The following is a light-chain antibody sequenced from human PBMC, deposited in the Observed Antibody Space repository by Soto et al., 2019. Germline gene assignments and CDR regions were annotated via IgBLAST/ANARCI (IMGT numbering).Light chain of an antibody. J-gene: IGLJ1*01. Sequence: QSFLTQPASVSGSPGQSITIACTGTNTDVGGYNYVSWYQQHPMKAPKLIIYEVTKRPSGVSARFSGSKSANTASLTISGLQAEDEADYYCNSYTSTNTYVFGTGTKVTVL. CDR1: NTDVGGYNY. CDR2: EVT. CDR3: NSYTSTNTYV. V-gene: IGLV2-14*01.